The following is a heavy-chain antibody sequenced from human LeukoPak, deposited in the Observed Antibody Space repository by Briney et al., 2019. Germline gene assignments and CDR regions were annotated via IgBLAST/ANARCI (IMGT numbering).Heavy chain of an antibody. Sequence: GGSLRLSCAASGFTFSTYAMHWVRQAPGKGLERVAVTSYDGNNEKYADSVKGRFTISRDNSKNTLYLQMNSLRAEDTAMYYCAISRYYSDSSAYYPDHWGQGTLVTVSS. CDR1: GFTFSTYA. CDR2: TSYDGNNE. D-gene: IGHD3-22*01. J-gene: IGHJ4*02. CDR3: AISRYYSDSSAYYPDH. V-gene: IGHV3-30-3*01.